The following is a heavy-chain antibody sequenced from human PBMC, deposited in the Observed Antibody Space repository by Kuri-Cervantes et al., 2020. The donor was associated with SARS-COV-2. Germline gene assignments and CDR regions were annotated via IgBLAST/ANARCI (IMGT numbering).Heavy chain of an antibody. Sequence: SETLSLTCTVSGGSISSYYWSWIRQPPGKGLEWIGYIYYSGSTNYNPSLKSRVTISVDTSKNQFSLKLSSVTAADTAVYYCARPQYCSSTSCYTFDYWGQGTLVTVSS. D-gene: IGHD2-2*01. V-gene: IGHV4-59*08. CDR3: ARPQYCSSTSCYTFDY. CDR2: IYYSGST. J-gene: IGHJ4*02. CDR1: GGSISSYY.